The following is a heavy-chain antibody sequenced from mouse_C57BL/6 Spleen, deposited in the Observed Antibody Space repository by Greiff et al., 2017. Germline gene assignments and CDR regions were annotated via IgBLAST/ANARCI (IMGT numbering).Heavy chain of an antibody. CDR3: DRDGAQATDDFDD. CDR1: GFSLTSYG. CDR2: IWSGGST. V-gene: IGHV2-2*01. Sequence: QVPLKESGPGLVPPSQSLSITCTVSGFSLTSYGVPWVRQSPGKGLEWLGVIWSGGSTDYNAAFISRLSISKDNSKSQVFFKMNSLQADDKAIDYCDRDGAQATDDFDDWGQGTTLTVSS. J-gene: IGHJ2*01. D-gene: IGHD3-2*02.